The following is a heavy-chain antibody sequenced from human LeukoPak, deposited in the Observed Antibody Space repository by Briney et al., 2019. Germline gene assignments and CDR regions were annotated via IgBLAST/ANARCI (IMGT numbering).Heavy chain of an antibody. CDR1: GYTFTSYG. V-gene: IGHV1-18*01. J-gene: IGHJ4*02. CDR3: ARDRTGFEEYYYDSSGYSPLDY. Sequence: GASVNVSCKASGYTFTSYGISWVRQAPGQGLEWMGWISAYNGNTNYAQKLQGRVTMTTDTSTSTAYMELRSLRSDDTAVYYCARDRTGFEEYYYDSSGYSPLDYWGQGTLVTVSS. D-gene: IGHD3-22*01. CDR2: ISAYNGNT.